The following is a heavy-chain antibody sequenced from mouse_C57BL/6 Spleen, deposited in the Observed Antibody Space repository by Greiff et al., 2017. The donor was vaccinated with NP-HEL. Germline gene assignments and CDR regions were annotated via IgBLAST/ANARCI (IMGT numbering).Heavy chain of an antibody. CDR3: ARGGDYCGGDAMDY. CDR2: ISSGSSTI. Sequence: EVQGVESGGGLVKPGGSLKLSCAASGFTFSDYGMHWVRQAPEKWLEWVAYISSGSSTIYYADTVKGRFTISRDNAKNTLFLQMTSLRSEDTAMYYCARGGDYCGGDAMDYWGQGTSVTVSS. CDR1: GFTFSDYG. J-gene: IGHJ4*01. D-gene: IGHD1-1*01. V-gene: IGHV5-17*01.